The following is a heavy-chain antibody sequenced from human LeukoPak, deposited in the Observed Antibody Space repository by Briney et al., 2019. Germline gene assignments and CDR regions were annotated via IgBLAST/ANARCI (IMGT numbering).Heavy chain of an antibody. CDR3: TTNTVE. CDR1: GFTSTNAH. CDR2: IKSKTDGGTT. Sequence: PGGSLRLSCAASGFTSTNAHMSWVRQAPGKGLEWLGRIKSKTDGGTTDYAAPVEGRFTISRDDSENSLYLQMNSLKTEDTAMYYCTTNTVEWGQGTLVTASS. V-gene: IGHV3-15*01. J-gene: IGHJ4*02. D-gene: IGHD4-17*01.